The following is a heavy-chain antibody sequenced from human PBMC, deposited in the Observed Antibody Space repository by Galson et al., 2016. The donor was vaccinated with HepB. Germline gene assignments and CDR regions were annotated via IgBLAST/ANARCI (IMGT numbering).Heavy chain of an antibody. Sequence: SLRLSCAASGFTLSGSGLNWVRQAPGRGLQWISYISSALRPIYYADSVKGRFAISRDNSKNMLYLHMSSLSPEDTAVYFCAKPLANDILRGSGLHVWGRGTTVTVSS. CDR3: AKPLANDILRGSGLHV. J-gene: IGHJ6*02. CDR2: ISSALRPI. V-gene: IGHV3-48*01. D-gene: IGHD2-8*01. CDR1: GFTLSGSG.